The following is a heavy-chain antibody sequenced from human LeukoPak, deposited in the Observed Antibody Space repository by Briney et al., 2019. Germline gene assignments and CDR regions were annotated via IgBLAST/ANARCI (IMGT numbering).Heavy chain of an antibody. CDR2: ISSSGSTI. Sequence: GGSLRLSCAASGFTFSDYYMSWIRQAPGKGLEWVSYISSSGSTIYYADSVKGRFTISRDNAKNSLYLQMNSLRAEDTAVYYCARVRTAAADPDAFDIWGQGTMVTVSS. J-gene: IGHJ3*02. D-gene: IGHD6-13*01. CDR3: ARVRTAAADPDAFDI. V-gene: IGHV3-11*01. CDR1: GFTFSDYY.